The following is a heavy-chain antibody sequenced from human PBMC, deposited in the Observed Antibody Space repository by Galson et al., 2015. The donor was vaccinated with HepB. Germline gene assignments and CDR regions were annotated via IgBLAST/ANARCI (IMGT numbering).Heavy chain of an antibody. V-gene: IGHV3-74*01. CDR3: ARAKDGYNYGAPDY. D-gene: IGHD5-24*01. CDR1: GFTFSSYW. J-gene: IGHJ4*02. Sequence: SLRLSCAASGFTFSSYWVHWVRQAPGKGLVWVSRINSDGSSTSYADSVKGRFTISRDNAKNTLYLQMNSLRAEDTAVYYCARAKDGYNYGAPDYWGQGTLVTVSS. CDR2: INSDGSST.